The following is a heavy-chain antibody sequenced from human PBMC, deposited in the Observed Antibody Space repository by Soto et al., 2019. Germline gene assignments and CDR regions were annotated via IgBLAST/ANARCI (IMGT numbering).Heavy chain of an antibody. CDR1: GFALSSYV. D-gene: IGHD6-6*01. CDR2: ISADGT. J-gene: IGHJ4*02. V-gene: IGHV3-23*01. Sequence: EVQLWESGGGLVQPGGSLRLSCTAYGFALSSYVMGWVRQAPGKGLQWVSGISADGTYYADSVKGRFTISRDNSKNTLYLQMNSLRAEDTAVYYCAKGPEQLVHGVFDYWGQGTLVTVSP. CDR3: AKGPEQLVHGVFDY.